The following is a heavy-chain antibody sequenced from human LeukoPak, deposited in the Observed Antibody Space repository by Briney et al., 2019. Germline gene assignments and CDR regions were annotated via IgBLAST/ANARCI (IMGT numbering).Heavy chain of an antibody. Sequence: WASVKVSRKVSGYTLTELSMHWVRQAPGKGLEWMGGFDPEDGETIYAQKFQGRVTMTEDTSTDTAYMELSSLRSEDTAVYYCATVTMVRGDYYGMDVWGQGTTVTVSS. J-gene: IGHJ6*02. CDR2: FDPEDGET. V-gene: IGHV1-24*01. CDR3: ATVTMVRGDYYGMDV. D-gene: IGHD3-10*01. CDR1: GYTLTELS.